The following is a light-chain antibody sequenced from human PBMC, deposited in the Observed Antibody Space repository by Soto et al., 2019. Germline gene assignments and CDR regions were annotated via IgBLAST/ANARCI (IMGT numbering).Light chain of an antibody. Sequence: EIVMTQSPATLSVSPGERATLSCRASQSVRSNLAWYQHKTGQAPRLLIYGASTRATGIPARFSGSGSGTEFSLTISSLQSEDFAVYYCQQYDNWLTFGGGTKV. J-gene: IGKJ4*01. CDR1: QSVRSN. V-gene: IGKV3-15*01. CDR2: GAS. CDR3: QQYDNWLT.